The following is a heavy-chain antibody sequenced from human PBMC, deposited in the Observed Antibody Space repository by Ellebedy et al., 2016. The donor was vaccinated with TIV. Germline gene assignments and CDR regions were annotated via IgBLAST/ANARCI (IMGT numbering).Heavy chain of an antibody. CDR1: GFSLSTSGVG. CDR2: IYWDDDK. D-gene: IGHD3-10*01. V-gene: IGHV2-5*02. Sequence: SGPTLVKPTQTLTLTCTFSGFSLSTSGVGVGWIRQPPGKALEWLALIYWDDDKRYSPSLKSRLTITKDTSKNQVVLTMTNMDPVDTATYYCAHRHPGIPDRHFDYWGQGTLVTVSS. CDR3: AHRHPGIPDRHFDY. J-gene: IGHJ4*02.